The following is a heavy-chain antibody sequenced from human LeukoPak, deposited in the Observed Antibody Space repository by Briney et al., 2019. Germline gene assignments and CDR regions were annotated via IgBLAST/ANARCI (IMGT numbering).Heavy chain of an antibody. Sequence: GGSLRLSCAASGFTFSSYSMNWVRQAPGKGLEWVSSISSSSSYIYYADSVKGRFTISRDNAKNSLYLQMNSLGAEDTAVYYCARDKIPPKSYYYGSGRGGYYYGMDVWGKGTTVTVSS. D-gene: IGHD3-10*01. CDR3: ARDKIPPKSYYYGSGRGGYYYGMDV. J-gene: IGHJ6*04. V-gene: IGHV3-21*01. CDR2: ISSSSSYI. CDR1: GFTFSSYS.